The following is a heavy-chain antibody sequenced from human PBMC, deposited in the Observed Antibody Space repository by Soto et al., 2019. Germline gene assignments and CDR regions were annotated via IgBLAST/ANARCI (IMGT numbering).Heavy chain of an antibody. V-gene: IGHV1-69*01. J-gene: IGHJ4*02. CDR2: IIPIFGTA. Sequence: QVQLVQSGAEVKKPGSSVKVSCKASGGTFSSYAISWVRQAPGQGLEWMGGIIPIFGTANYAQKFQGRVTITADESTSTAYMELRRLRAEDTAVYYCARVLHQPSGWSDGVVYWGQGTLVTVSS. CDR1: GGTFSSYA. CDR3: ARVLHQPSGWSDGVVY. D-gene: IGHD6-19*01.